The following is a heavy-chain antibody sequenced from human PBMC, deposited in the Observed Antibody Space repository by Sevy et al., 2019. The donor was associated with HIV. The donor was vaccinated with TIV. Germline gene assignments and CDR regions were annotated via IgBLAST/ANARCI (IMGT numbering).Heavy chain of an antibody. D-gene: IGHD4-17*01. CDR2: IYWDDDK. CDR1: GISLSTSGMG. V-gene: IGHV2-5*02. Sequence: SGPTLVKPTQTLTLTCTFSGISLSTSGMGVGWIRQPPGKALEWLALIYWDDDKRYSPSLKSRLTITNDTSKNQVVLTMTNMDPVDTATYYCAHWLYGDYVTNFDYWGQGTLVTVSS. J-gene: IGHJ4*02. CDR3: AHWLYGDYVTNFDY.